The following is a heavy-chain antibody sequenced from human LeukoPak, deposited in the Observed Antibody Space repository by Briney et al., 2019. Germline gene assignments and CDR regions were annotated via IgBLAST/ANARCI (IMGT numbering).Heavy chain of an antibody. J-gene: IGHJ6*02. CDR1: GFTFSSYG. Sequence: GGSLRLSCAASGFTFSSYGMDWVRQAPGKGLEWVAVIWYDGSNKYYADSVKGRFTISRDNSKNTLYLQMNSLRAEDTAVYYCARGGQLVVAGYHYYGMHVWGQRTTVSVSS. CDR3: ARGGQLVVAGYHYYGMHV. V-gene: IGHV3-33*01. D-gene: IGHD6-19*01. CDR2: IWYDGSNK.